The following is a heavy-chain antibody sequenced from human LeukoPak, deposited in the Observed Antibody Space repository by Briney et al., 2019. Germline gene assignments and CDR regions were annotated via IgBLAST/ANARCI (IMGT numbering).Heavy chain of an antibody. CDR1: GGSFSGYY. CDR3: ARRGIYSYGW. D-gene: IGHD5-18*01. Sequence: SETLSLTCAVYGGSFSGYYWSWIRQPPGKGLEWIGEINHSGSTNYNPPLKSRVTISVDTSKNQFSLKLSSVTAADTAVYYCARRGIYSYGWWGQGTLVTVSS. J-gene: IGHJ4*02. V-gene: IGHV4-34*01. CDR2: INHSGST.